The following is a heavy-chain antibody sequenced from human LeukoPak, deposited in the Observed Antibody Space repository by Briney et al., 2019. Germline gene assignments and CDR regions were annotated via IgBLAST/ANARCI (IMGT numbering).Heavy chain of an antibody. D-gene: IGHD2-15*01. CDR2: INPSGGST. CDR1: GYTFTSYY. V-gene: IGHV1-46*01. Sequence: GASVKVSCKASGYTFTSYYMHWVRQAPGQGLEWMGIINPSGGSTSYAQKFQGRVTMTRDTSTSTVYMELSSLRSEDTAVYYCAREHCSGGSCYPYYYYYYGMDVWGQGTTVTVSS. J-gene: IGHJ6*02. CDR3: AREHCSGGSCYPYYYYYYGMDV.